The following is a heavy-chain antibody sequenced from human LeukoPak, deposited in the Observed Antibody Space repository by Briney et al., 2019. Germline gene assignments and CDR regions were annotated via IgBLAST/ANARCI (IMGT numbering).Heavy chain of an antibody. CDR1: GGSMSSYY. J-gene: IGHJ3*02. V-gene: IGHV4-59*12. CDR3: TLRGLYCSASTCGGALHI. Sequence: PSETLSLTCTVSGGSMSSYYWSWIRQPPGKGLEWIGYIYYSGTTNYNPSLKSRVTMSVDTSKGQLSLKLTSVTAADTAMYYCTLRGLYCSASTCGGALHIWGQGTMVTVSS. CDR2: IYYSGTT. D-gene: IGHD2-15*01.